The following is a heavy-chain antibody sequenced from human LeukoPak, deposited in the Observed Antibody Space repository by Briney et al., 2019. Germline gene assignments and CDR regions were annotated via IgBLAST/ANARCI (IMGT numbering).Heavy chain of an antibody. CDR3: ARTLSLYYDGSGSYSADYYYYYMDV. CDR2: IYTSGST. J-gene: IGHJ6*03. D-gene: IGHD3-10*01. Sequence: SETLSLTCTVCGGSISSYYWSWIRQPAGKGLEWIGRIYTSGSTNYNPSLKSRVTMSVDTSKNQFSLKLSSVTAADTAVYYCARTLSLYYDGSGSYSADYYYYYMDVWGKGTTVTISS. CDR1: GGSISSYY. V-gene: IGHV4-4*07.